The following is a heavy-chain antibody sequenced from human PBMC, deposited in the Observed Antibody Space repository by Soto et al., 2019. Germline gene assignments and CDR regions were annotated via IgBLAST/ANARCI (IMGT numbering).Heavy chain of an antibody. J-gene: IGHJ5*02. Sequence: PSQTLSLTCAISGDSVSSNSAAWNWIRQSPSRGLEWLGRTYYRSKWYNDYAVSVKSRITINPDTSKNQFSLQLNSVTPEDTAVYYCASARQYCSSTSCYWFDPWGQGTLVTVSS. CDR2: TYYRSKWYN. D-gene: IGHD2-2*01. V-gene: IGHV6-1*01. CDR3: ASARQYCSSTSCYWFDP. CDR1: GDSVSSNSAA.